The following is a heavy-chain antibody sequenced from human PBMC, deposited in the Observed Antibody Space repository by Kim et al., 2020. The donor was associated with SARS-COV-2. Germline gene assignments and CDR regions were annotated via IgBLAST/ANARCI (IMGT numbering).Heavy chain of an antibody. Sequence: ASVKVSCKASGYTFTSYGISWVRQAPGQGLEWMGWISAYNGNTNYAQKLQGRVTMTTDTSTSTAYMELRSLRSDDTAVYYCARDNPLDYPINFYYYDIRWAFDIWGQGTMVTVSS. V-gene: IGHV1-18*01. CDR1: GYTFTSYG. CDR3: ARDNPLDYPINFYYYDIRWAFDI. D-gene: IGHD3-22*01. J-gene: IGHJ3*02. CDR2: ISAYNGNT.